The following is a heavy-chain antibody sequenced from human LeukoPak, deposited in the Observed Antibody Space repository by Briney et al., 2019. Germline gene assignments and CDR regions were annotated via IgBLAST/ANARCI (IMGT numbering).Heavy chain of an antibody. J-gene: IGHJ4*02. V-gene: IGHV3-33*08. CDR3: ARDGSYYEIDY. CDR2: IWYDGSNK. Sequence: GGSLRLSCAASEFTFSNYAMNWVRQAPGKGLEWVAVIWYDGSNKNYVDSVKGRFTISRDNSKNTLYLQMNSLRAEDTAVYYCARDGSYYEIDYWGQGTLVTVSS. D-gene: IGHD1-26*01. CDR1: EFTFSNYA.